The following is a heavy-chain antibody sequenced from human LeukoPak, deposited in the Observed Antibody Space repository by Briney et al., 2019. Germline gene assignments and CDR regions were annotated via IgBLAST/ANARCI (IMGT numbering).Heavy chain of an antibody. CDR2: ISAYNGNT. Sequence: ASVKVSCKASGYTFTSYGISWVRQAPGQGLEWMGWISAYNGNTNYAQKLQGRVTMTTDTSTSTAYMELRSLRSDDTAVYYCARANSITMIVPSGLGYWGQGTLVTVSS. D-gene: IGHD3-22*01. J-gene: IGHJ4*02. CDR1: GYTFTSYG. CDR3: ARANSITMIVPSGLGY. V-gene: IGHV1-18*01.